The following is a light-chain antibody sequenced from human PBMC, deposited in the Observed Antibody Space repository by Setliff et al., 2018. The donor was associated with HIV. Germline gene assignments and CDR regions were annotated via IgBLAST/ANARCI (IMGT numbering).Light chain of an antibody. CDR2: ANF. Sequence: QSALAQPPSASGTPGQRVTISCSGSFSNIGRNTVNWYQQLPGTALKLLIFANFQRPSGGPDRFSGSKSGPSASLAISGLQSEDESDYFCAAWDDSLNAYVFGTGTKVTVL. CDR1: FSNIGRNT. CDR3: AAWDDSLNAYV. J-gene: IGLJ1*01. V-gene: IGLV1-44*01.